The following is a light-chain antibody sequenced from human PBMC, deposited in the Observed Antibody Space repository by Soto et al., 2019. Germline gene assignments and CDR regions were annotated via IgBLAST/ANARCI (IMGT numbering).Light chain of an antibody. J-gene: IGKJ5*01. CDR3: QQYNNWLIT. CDR2: DAS. V-gene: IGKV3-11*01. CDR1: QSVSSF. Sequence: EIVLTQSPATLSLSPGERASLSCRASQSVSSFLAWYQQKPGQAPRLLIYDASHRATGIPARFSGSGSGTEFTLTISSLQSEDFAVYYCQQYNNWLITFGQGTRLEN.